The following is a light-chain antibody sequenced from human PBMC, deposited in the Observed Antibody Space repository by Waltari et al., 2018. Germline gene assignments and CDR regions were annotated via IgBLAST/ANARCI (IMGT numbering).Light chain of an antibody. V-gene: IGLV2-14*03. CDR3: SSYTSSSTLWV. Sequence: QSALPQPASVSGSPGQSITISCTGTSSSVGGYNYVSWYQQHPGKAPKLMIYDVSNRPSGVSKRFSGSKSGNTASLTISGLQAEDEADYYCSSYTSSSTLWVFGGGTKLTVL. CDR1: SSSVGGYNY. J-gene: IGLJ3*02. CDR2: DVS.